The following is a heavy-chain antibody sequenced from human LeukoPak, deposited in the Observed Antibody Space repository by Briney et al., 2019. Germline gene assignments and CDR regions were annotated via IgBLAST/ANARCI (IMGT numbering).Heavy chain of an antibody. Sequence: SETLSLTCTVSGGSISSSSFYWGWIRQPPGKGREWIGSIYYNGNTYYNPSLKSRVTISVDTSKNQFSLKLSSVTAADTAVYYCARAPIYNEHADWFDPWGQGTLVTVSS. CDR3: ARAPIYNEHADWFDP. CDR2: IYYNGNT. D-gene: IGHD5-24*01. J-gene: IGHJ5*02. CDR1: GGSISSSSFY. V-gene: IGHV4-39*07.